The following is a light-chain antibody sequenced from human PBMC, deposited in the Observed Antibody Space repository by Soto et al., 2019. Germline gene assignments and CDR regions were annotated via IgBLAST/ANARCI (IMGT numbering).Light chain of an antibody. V-gene: IGKV3-11*01. J-gene: IGKJ3*01. CDR3: QQRSKWPPA. CDR1: QSVSSY. CDR2: DAS. Sequence: EIVLTQSPATLSLSPGERATLSCRASQSVSSYLAWYQQKPGQAPRLLIYDASNRATDTPARFSGSGSGTDFTLTISSLEPEDFAVYYCQQRSKWPPAFGPGTKVDIK.